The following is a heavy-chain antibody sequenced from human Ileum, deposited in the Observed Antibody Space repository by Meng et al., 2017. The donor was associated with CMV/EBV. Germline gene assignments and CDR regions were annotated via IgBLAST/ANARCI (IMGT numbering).Heavy chain of an antibody. J-gene: IGHJ4*02. V-gene: IGHV4-4*07. Sequence: QGQLRGEGPGLLQPSEPLSLACTVSGDSIAPFYWSWIRQPAGKALEWIGRIYHGGSTNYNPSLKSLVTLSVDTSKNQFSMRLTSVTAADTAVYYCARGPGGFGDFNFDYWGQGTLVTVSS. CDR3: ARGPGGFGDFNFDY. D-gene: IGHD3-16*01. CDR2: IYHGGST. CDR1: GDSIAPFY.